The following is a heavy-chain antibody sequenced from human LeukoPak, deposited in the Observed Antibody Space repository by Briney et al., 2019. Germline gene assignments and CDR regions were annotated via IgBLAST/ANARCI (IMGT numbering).Heavy chain of an antibody. CDR1: GYTFTSYD. Sequence: GASVKVSCKASGYTFTSYDINWVRQATGQGLEWMGWMNPNSGNTGYAQKFQGRVTITRNTSISTAYMELSSLRSEDTAVYYCARGQRTRSGLRTNWFDPWGQGTLVTVFS. V-gene: IGHV1-8*03. D-gene: IGHD5-12*01. CDR2: MNPNSGNT. CDR3: ARGQRTRSGLRTNWFDP. J-gene: IGHJ5*02.